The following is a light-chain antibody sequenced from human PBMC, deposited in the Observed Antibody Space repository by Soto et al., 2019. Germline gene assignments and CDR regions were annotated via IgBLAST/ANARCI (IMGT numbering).Light chain of an antibody. CDR3: QSYDSSLSGSRI. J-gene: IGLJ1*01. CDR1: STDVGGYAY. Sequence: QSALTQPASVSGSPGQSITISCTGTSTDVGGYAYVSWYQQYPGKAPKLVISEVSNRPSGVPDRFSGSKSGTSASLAITGLQAEDEADYYCQSYDSSLSGSRIFGTGTKLTVL. V-gene: IGLV2-14*01. CDR2: EVS.